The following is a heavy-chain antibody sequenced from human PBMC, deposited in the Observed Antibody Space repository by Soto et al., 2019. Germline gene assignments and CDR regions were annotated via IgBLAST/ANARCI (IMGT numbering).Heavy chain of an antibody. J-gene: IGHJ4*02. Sequence: SETLSLTCTVSGGSTSSDNYWSWIRQPPGKGLEWIGHIYYSGNTDYNPSLKSRLAISIDTSKNQFSLKLSSVTAADTAVYFCAREGGESSDGLYFFDSWGQGSLVTVSS. CDR1: GGSTSSDNY. CDR2: IYYSGNT. V-gene: IGHV4-30-4*01. D-gene: IGHD3-16*01. CDR3: AREGGESSDGLYFFDS.